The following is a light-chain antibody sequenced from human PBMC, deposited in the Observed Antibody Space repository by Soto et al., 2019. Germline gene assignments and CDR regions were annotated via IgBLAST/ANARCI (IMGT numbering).Light chain of an antibody. V-gene: IGKV3-15*01. CDR2: GAS. CDR1: QSVSSN. Sequence: EILMTQSPASLSVSPGERPTLSCRASQSVSSNLAWYQQKRGQPPRLLIFGASTRATGIPARFSGSGSGTDFTLTISSLQSEDFAVYYCQQYNNWPITFGGGTKVEIK. J-gene: IGKJ4*01. CDR3: QQYNNWPIT.